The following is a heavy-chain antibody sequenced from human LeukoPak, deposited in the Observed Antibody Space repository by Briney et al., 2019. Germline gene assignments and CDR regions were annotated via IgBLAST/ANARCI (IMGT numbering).Heavy chain of an antibody. D-gene: IGHD2-2*01. J-gene: IGHJ6*04. CDR1: GFTFSSYA. CDR2: ISYDGSNK. Sequence: GGSLRLSCAASGFTFSSYAMHWVRQAPGKGVEGVAVISYDGSNKYYADSVKSRFTISRDNSKNTLYLQMNSLRAEDTAVYYCARDRGSTSSYGMDVWGKGTTVTVSS. V-gene: IGHV3-30*04. CDR3: ARDRGSTSSYGMDV.